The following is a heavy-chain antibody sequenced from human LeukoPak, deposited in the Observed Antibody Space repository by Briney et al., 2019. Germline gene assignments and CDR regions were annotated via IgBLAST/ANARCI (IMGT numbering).Heavy chain of an antibody. CDR2: ISGSGGST. CDR1: GFTFSSYA. Sequence: GGSLRLSCAASGFTFSSYAMSWVRQAPGKGLEWVSAISGSGGSTYYADSVKGRFTISRDYSKNTLYLQMNSLRAEDTAVYYCAKGGQWELLQLDSWGQGTLVTVSS. CDR3: AKGGQWELLQLDS. V-gene: IGHV3-23*01. J-gene: IGHJ4*02. D-gene: IGHD1-26*01.